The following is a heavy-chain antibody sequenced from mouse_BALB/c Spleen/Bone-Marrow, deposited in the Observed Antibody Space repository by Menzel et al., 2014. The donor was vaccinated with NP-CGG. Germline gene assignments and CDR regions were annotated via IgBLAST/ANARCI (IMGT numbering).Heavy chain of an antibody. Sequence: EVQLQQSGPGLVKPSQSLSLTCTVTGYSITSDYAWNWIRQFPGNKLEWMGYTSYSGSTSYNPSLKSRISITRDTSKNQFFLQLNSVTTEDTATYYCARFGYDGYWYFDVWGAGTTVTVSS. CDR3: ARFGYDGYWYFDV. V-gene: IGHV3-2*02. D-gene: IGHD2-2*01. J-gene: IGHJ1*01. CDR1: GYSITSDYA. CDR2: TSYSGST.